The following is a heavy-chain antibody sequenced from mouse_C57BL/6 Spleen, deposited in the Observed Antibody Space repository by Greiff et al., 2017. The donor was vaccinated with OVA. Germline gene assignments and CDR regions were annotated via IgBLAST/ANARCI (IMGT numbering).Heavy chain of an antibody. Sequence: DVKLVESEGGLVQPGSSMKLSCTASGFTFSDYYMAWVRQVPEKGLEWVANINYDGSSTYYLDSLKSRFIISRDNAKNILYLQMSSLKSEDTATYYCARGGTGTGVWAMDYWGQGTSVTVSS. D-gene: IGHD4-1*01. CDR2: INYDGSST. CDR1: GFTFSDYY. CDR3: ARGGTGTGVWAMDY. V-gene: IGHV5-16*01. J-gene: IGHJ4*01.